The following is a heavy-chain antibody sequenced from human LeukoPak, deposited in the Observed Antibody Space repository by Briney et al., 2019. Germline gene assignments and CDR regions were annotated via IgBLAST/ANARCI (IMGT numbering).Heavy chain of an antibody. CDR3: ARDPKGATDY. CDR2: IYSGGST. Sequence: GGSLRLSCAASGFTVSSNYMSWVRQAPGKGLEWVSVIYSGGSTYYADSVKCRFTISRDNSKNTLYLQMNSLRAEDTAVYYCARDPKGATDYWGQGTLVTVSS. V-gene: IGHV3-53*01. D-gene: IGHD1-26*01. CDR1: GFTVSSNY. J-gene: IGHJ4*02.